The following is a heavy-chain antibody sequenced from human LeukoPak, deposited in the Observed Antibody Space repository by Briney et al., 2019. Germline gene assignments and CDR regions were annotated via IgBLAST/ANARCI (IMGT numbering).Heavy chain of an antibody. V-gene: IGHV1-2*04. CDR1: GYTFTVNY. CDR2: INPNSGGT. J-gene: IGHJ5*02. CDR3: ARDLDPEDQLLPRDWFDP. Sequence: ASVTVSCKAAGYTFTVNYMHWERQAPGPGLEWMGWINPNSGGTNDAQKFQGWVTMTRYTSISTAYMELRSLRSDDTAVYYCARDLDPEDQLLPRDWFDPWGQGTLGTVSS. D-gene: IGHD2-2*01.